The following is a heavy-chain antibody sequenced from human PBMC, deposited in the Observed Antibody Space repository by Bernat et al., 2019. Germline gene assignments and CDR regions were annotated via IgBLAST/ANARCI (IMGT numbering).Heavy chain of an antibody. Sequence: QVQLVESGGGLVKPGGSLRLSCAASGFTFSDYYMSWIRQAPGKGLEWVSYISSSGSTIYYADSVKGRFTISRDNAKNSLYLQMNSLRAEDTAVYYCARDRSGTIFGVVTTLSAFDVWGQGTMVTVSS. CDR1: GFTFSDYY. D-gene: IGHD3-3*01. CDR2: ISSSGSTI. V-gene: IGHV3-11*04. CDR3: ARDRSGTIFGVVTTLSAFDV. J-gene: IGHJ3*01.